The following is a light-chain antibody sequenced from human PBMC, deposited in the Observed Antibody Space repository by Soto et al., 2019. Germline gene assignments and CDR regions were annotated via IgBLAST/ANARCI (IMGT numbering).Light chain of an antibody. CDR1: QSISSW. CDR3: QQDNSYPWT. V-gene: IGKV1-5*03. CDR2: KAS. J-gene: IGKJ1*01. Sequence: DIQMTQSPSTLSASVGDRVTITCRASQSISSWLAWYQQKPGKAPKLLIYKASSLESGVPSRFSGSGPGTEFTLTMNSLQPDDFAIYYCQQDNSYPWTFGQGTKVEIK.